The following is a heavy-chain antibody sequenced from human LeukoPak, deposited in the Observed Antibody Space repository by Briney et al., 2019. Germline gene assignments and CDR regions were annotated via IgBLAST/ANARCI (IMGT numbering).Heavy chain of an antibody. CDR3: STLWYGA. J-gene: IGHJ5*02. D-gene: IGHD3-10*01. CDR1: GFTFTNAW. Sequence: PGGSLRLSCAASGFTFTNAWMYWVRQAPGKGLEWVGRIKSKTDGGTSDYAAPVTGRFTISRDDSKSTLYLEMNSLKTEDTGVFYCSTLWYGAWGQGTLVTVSS. V-gene: IGHV3-15*01. CDR2: IKSKTDGGTS.